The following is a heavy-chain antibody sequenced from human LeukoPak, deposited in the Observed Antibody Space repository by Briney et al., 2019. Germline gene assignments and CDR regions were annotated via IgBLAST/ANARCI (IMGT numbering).Heavy chain of an antibody. Sequence: GRSLRLSCEASGFTFSNYGMHWVRQAPGKGLEWVAVISSDGTTKYYGDSVKGRFTVSRDSSKNTLYLDLSSLRAEDTAVYYCAKPYCRATRCYLYLYGMDVWGQGTTVIVSS. CDR2: ISSDGTTK. V-gene: IGHV3-30*18. CDR1: GFTFSNYG. CDR3: AKPYCRATRCYLYLYGMDV. J-gene: IGHJ6*02. D-gene: IGHD2-2*01.